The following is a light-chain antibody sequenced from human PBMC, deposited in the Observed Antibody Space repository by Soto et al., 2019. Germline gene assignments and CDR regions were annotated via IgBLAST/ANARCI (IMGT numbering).Light chain of an antibody. J-gene: IGKJ1*01. V-gene: IGKV2-28*01. CDR1: QNLLHSNGCNY. CDR2: LGS. CDR3: MHAQTSET. Sequence: DIVMTQSPFSLPVTPGEPASISCRSSQNLLHSNGCNYLDWYLQKPGQSTQLLIYLGSNRASGVPDMFSGRGSGTDFTLKISMVEAEDVGVYYCMHAQTSETFGQGTKVEIK.